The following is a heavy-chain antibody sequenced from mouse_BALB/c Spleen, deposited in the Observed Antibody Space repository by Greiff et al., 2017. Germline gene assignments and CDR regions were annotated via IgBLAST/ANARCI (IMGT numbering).Heavy chain of an antibody. CDR3: ARRAGTDCDY. CDR1: GFTFSSYG. V-gene: IGHV5-6*02. CDR2: ISSGGSYT. D-gene: IGHD3-3*01. Sequence: EVKVVESGGDLVKPGGSLKLSCAASGFTFSSYGMSWVRQTPDKRLEWVATISSGGSYTYYPDSVKGRFTISRDNAKNTLYLQMSSLKSEDTAMYYCARRAGTDCDYWGQGTTLTVSS. J-gene: IGHJ2*01.